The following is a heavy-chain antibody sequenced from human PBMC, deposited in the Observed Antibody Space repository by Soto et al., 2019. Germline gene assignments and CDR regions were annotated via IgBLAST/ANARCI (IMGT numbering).Heavy chain of an antibody. CDR3: ARHSSITMIVVAFWPLSWFDP. J-gene: IGHJ5*02. Sequence: SETLSLTCTVSGGSISSSSYYWGWIRQPPGKGLEWIGSIYYSGSTYYNPSLKSRVTISVDTSKNQFSLKLSSVTAADTAVYYCARHSSITMIVVAFWPLSWFDPWGQGTLVTVSS. D-gene: IGHD3-22*01. CDR1: GGSISSSSYY. V-gene: IGHV4-39*01. CDR2: IYYSGST.